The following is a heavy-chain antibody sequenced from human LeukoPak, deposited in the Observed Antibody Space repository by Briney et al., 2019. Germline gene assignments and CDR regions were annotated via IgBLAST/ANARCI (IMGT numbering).Heavy chain of an antibody. CDR1: GFTFSSYG. CDR2: ISYDGSNK. V-gene: IGHV3-30*18. D-gene: IGHD3-22*01. J-gene: IGHJ4*02. Sequence: GRSLRLSCAASGFTFSSYGMHWVRQAPGKGLEWVAVISYDGSNKYYADSVKGRFTISRDNSKNTLYPQMNSLRAEDTAVYYCAKDDSSGYYPLFDYWGQGTLVTVSS. CDR3: AKDDSSGYYPLFDY.